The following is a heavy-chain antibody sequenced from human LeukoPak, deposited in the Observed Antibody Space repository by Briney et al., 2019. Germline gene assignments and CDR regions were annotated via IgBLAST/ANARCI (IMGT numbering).Heavy chain of an antibody. V-gene: IGHV1-18*04. Sequence: ASVKVSCKASGYTFTSYYMHWVRQAPGQGLEWMGWISAYNGNTNYAQKLRGRVTMTTDTSTSTAYMELRSLRSDDTAVYYCARNSRAVAAEGAFDIWGQGTMVTVSS. CDR1: GYTFTSYY. CDR2: ISAYNGNT. D-gene: IGHD6-19*01. CDR3: ARNSRAVAAEGAFDI. J-gene: IGHJ3*02.